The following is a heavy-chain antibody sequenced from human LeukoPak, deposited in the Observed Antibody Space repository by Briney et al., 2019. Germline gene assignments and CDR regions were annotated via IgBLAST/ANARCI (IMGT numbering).Heavy chain of an antibody. CDR1: GDSVSSNSAT. D-gene: IGHD6-6*01. Sequence: SQTLSLTCDISGDSVSSNSATWNWIRQSPSRGLEWLGRTFYRSKWYNDHAVSVKSRIIINPDTSKNQLSLQLNSVTPEDSAVYYCARGTRYISSSGFDYWGQGTLVTVSS. J-gene: IGHJ4*02. CDR2: TFYRSKWYN. V-gene: IGHV6-1*01. CDR3: ARGTRYISSSGFDY.